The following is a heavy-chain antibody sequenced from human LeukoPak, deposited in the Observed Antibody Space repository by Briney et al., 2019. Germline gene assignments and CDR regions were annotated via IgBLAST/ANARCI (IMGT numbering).Heavy chain of an antibody. J-gene: IGHJ4*02. Sequence: PGGSLRLSCAASGFTFSSYGMHWVRQAPGKGLEWVAVISYDGSNKYYADSVKGRFTISRDNSKNTLYLQVNSLRAEDTAVYYCAKDHCSSTSCYSAYWGQGTLVTVSS. CDR1: GFTFSSYG. CDR2: ISYDGSNK. CDR3: AKDHCSSTSCYSAY. D-gene: IGHD2-2*01. V-gene: IGHV3-30*18.